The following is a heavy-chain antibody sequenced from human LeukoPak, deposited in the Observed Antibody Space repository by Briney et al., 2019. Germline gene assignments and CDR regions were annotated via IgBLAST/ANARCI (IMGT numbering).Heavy chain of an antibody. CDR3: ARHKDYYYSYMDV. CDR1: GDSISASSYY. CDR2: IYYSGST. V-gene: IGHV4-39*01. Sequence: PSETLSLTCSVSGDSISASSYYWGWIRQPPGRGLEWIGTIYYSGSTYYNPSLTSRVTISVDTSKNQFSLKLSSVTAADTAVYYCARHKDYYYSYMDVWGKGTTVTISS. J-gene: IGHJ6*03.